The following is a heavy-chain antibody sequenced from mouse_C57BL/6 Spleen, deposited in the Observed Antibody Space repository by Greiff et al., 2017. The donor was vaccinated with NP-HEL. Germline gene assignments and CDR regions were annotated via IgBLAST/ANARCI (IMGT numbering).Heavy chain of an antibody. J-gene: IGHJ4*01. CDR3: ARQYYGSNYAMDY. CDR1: GFTFSDYY. V-gene: IGHV5-12*01. Sequence: EVMLVESGGGLVQPGGSLKLSCAASGFTFSDYYMYWVRQTPEKRLEWVAYISNGGGSTYYPDTVKGRFTISRDNAKNTLYLQMIRLKSEDTAMYYCARQYYGSNYAMDYWGQGTSVTVSS. CDR2: ISNGGGST. D-gene: IGHD1-1*01.